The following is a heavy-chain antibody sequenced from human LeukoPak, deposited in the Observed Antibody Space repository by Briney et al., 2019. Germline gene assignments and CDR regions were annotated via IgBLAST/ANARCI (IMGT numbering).Heavy chain of an antibody. J-gene: IGHJ4*02. Sequence: PGGSLRLSCAASGFTFSSYGMHWVRQAPGKGLEWVSVISYDGSNKYYADCVKGRFTIARDNSKNTLYLQMNSLRAEDTAVYYCAKFGRGYSGYDRSEGVDYWGQGTLVTVSS. D-gene: IGHD5-12*01. CDR3: AKFGRGYSGYDRSEGVDY. CDR2: ISYDGSNK. V-gene: IGHV3-30*18. CDR1: GFTFSSYG.